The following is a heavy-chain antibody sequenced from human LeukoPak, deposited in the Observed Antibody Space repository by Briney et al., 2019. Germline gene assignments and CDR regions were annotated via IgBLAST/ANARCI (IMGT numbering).Heavy chain of an antibody. V-gene: IGHV3-23*01. CDR2: ISGSGRTI. CDR3: AKNVMVKRYIDY. Sequence: PGGSLRLSCAASGFILNNHAMSWVRQAPGKGLQWISVISGSGRTIEYEDSVKGRFTISRDNSENTLSLQMNSLRVEDTAIYYCAKNVMVKRYIDYWGQGTLVTVSS. D-gene: IGHD5-18*01. CDR1: GFILNNHA. J-gene: IGHJ4*02.